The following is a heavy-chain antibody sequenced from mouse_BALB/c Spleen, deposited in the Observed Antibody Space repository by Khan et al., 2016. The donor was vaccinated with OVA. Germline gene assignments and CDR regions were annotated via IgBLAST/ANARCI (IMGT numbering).Heavy chain of an antibody. V-gene: IGHV1-77*01. J-gene: IGHJ2*01. CDR1: GYTFTDHY. CDR2: IYPGSGNT. D-gene: IGHD2-3*01. Sequence: QVQLKQSGAELARPGASVKLSCKASGYTFTDHYITWVKQRTGQGLEWIGEIYPGSGNTYYNENFKGKATLTADKSSSTAYMHLSSLTSEDSAVYFCARMDTTSLDYWGQGTTLTVSS. CDR3: ARMDTTSLDY.